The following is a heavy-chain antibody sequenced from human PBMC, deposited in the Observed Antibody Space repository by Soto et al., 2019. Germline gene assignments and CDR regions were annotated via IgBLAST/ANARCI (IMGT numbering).Heavy chain of an antibody. D-gene: IGHD6-19*01. V-gene: IGHV3-30*18. Sequence: PGGSLRLSCAASGFTFSSYGMHWVRQAPGKGLEWVAVISYDGSNKYYADSVKGRFTISRDNPKNTLYLQMNSLRAEDTAVYYCAKETLDSSGWYFTYYGMDVWGQGTTVTVSS. CDR1: GFTFSSYG. CDR2: ISYDGSNK. J-gene: IGHJ6*02. CDR3: AKETLDSSGWYFTYYGMDV.